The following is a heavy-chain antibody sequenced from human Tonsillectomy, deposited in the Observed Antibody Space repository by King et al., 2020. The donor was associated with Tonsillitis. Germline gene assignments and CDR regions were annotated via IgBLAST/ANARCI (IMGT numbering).Heavy chain of an antibody. CDR3: ARKGYRYPFDH. CDR2: IFYSGST. D-gene: IGHD1-1*01. V-gene: IGHV4-39*01. CDR1: GGSISSSSYY. Sequence: QLQESGPGLVRPSETLSLTCTVSGGSISSSSYYWGWIRQPPGKGLEWIGSIFYSGSTYNNPSVKSGVTISVDTPKNQFSLKLSSVTAADTAVYYCARKGYRYPFDHWGQGNPVTVSS. J-gene: IGHJ4*02.